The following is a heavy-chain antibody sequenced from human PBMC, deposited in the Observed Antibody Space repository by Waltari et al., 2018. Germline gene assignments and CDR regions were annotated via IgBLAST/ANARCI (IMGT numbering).Heavy chain of an antibody. Sequence: EVQLLESGGGLVQPGGSLRLSCAASGFTFSSYAMSWVRRAPGKGLEWVSVIYSGGSTYYADSVKGRFTISRDNSKNTLYLQMNSLRAEDTAVYYCAKELDSWAADYWGQGTLVTVSS. CDR2: IYSGGST. D-gene: IGHD2-15*01. CDR3: AKELDSWAADY. CDR1: GFTFSSYA. V-gene: IGHV3-23*03. J-gene: IGHJ4*02.